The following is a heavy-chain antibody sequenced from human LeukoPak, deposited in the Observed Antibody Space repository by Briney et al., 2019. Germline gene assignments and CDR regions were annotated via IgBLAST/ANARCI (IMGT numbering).Heavy chain of an antibody. CDR2: ISYDGSNK. CDR1: GFTFSSYA. J-gene: IGHJ3*02. V-gene: IGHV3-30*04. Sequence: PGGSLRLSCAASGFTFSSYAMHWVRQAPGKGLEWVAVISYDGSNKYYADSVKGRFTISRDNSKNTLYLQMNSLRAEDTAVYYCAREELDAFDIWGQGTMVTVSS. D-gene: IGHD1-7*01. CDR3: AREELDAFDI.